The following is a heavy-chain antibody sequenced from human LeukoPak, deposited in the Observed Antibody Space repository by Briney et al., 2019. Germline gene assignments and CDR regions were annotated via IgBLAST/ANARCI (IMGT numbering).Heavy chain of an antibody. CDR3: AKNLRLIAVAGADY. CDR2: ISSSGSTI. CDR1: GFTFSSYE. J-gene: IGHJ4*02. D-gene: IGHD6-19*01. Sequence: PGGSLRLSCAASGFTFSSYEMNWVRQAPGKGLEWVSYISSSGSTIYYADSVKGRFTISRDNAKNSLYLQMNSLRAEDTAVYYCAKNLRLIAVAGADYWGQGTLVTVSS. V-gene: IGHV3-48*03.